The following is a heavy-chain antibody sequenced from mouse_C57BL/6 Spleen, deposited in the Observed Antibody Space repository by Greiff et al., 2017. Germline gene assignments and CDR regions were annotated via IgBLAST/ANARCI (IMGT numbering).Heavy chain of an antibody. Sequence: EVMLVESGGDLVKPGGSLKLSCAASGFTFSSYGMSWVRQTPDKRLEWVATISSGGSYTYYPDSVKGRFTISRDNAKNTLYLQMSSLKSEDTAMYYCARPKEGYYFDYWGQGTTLTVSS. CDR2: ISSGGSYT. CDR3: ARPKEGYYFDY. V-gene: IGHV5-6*02. CDR1: GFTFSSYG. J-gene: IGHJ2*01.